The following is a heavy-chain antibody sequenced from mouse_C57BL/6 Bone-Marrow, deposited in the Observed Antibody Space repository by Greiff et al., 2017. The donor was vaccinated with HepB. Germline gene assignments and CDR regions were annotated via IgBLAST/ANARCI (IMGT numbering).Heavy chain of an antibody. J-gene: IGHJ2*01. Sequence: EVKVVESGGGLVKPGGSLKLSCAASGFTFSDYGMHWVRQAPEKGLEWVAYISSGSSTIYYADTVKGRFTISRDNAKNTLFLQMTSLRSEDTAMYYCARGILSDYFDYWGQGTTLTVSS. CDR2: ISSGSSTI. CDR3: ARGILSDYFDY. CDR1: GFTFSDYG. V-gene: IGHV5-17*01.